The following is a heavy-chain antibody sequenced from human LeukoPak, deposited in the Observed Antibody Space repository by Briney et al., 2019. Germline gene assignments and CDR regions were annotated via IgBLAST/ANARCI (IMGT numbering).Heavy chain of an antibody. CDR1: GFTFSSYS. CDR3: ARADGYNLGFDY. CDR2: ISSSSSYI. V-gene: IGHV3-21*04. J-gene: IGHJ4*02. D-gene: IGHD5-24*01. Sequence: GGSLRLSCAASGFTFSSYSMNWVRQAPGKGLEWVSFISSSSSYIYYADSVKGRFTISRDNSKNTLYLQMNSLRAEDTAVYYCARADGYNLGFDYWGQGTLVTVSS.